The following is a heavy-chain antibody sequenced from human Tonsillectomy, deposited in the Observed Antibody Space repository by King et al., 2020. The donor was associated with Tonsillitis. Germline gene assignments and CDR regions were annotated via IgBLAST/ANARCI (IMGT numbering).Heavy chain of an antibody. J-gene: IGHJ4*02. V-gene: IGHV3-48*01. CDR3: AREGRAFDY. CDR2: ISTIGSTI. Sequence: VQLVESGGGLVQPGGSLRLSCAASGFAFDSYSMNWVRQAPGKGLEWVSYISTIGSTIYYADSVKGRFTISRDNAKNSLYLQMNSLRAEDTAVYYCAREGRAFDYWGQGALVTVSS. CDR1: GFAFDSYS.